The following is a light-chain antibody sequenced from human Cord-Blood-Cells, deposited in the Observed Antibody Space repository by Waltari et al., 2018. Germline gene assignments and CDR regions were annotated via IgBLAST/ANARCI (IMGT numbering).Light chain of an antibody. J-gene: IGKJ2*01. CDR2: GAS. Sequence: EIVLTQSPGNLSLSPGERATLSCRASQSVSSSYLAWYQQKPGQAPRLLIYGASSMATGIPARFSGSGSGTDFTLTISRLEPEDFAVYYCQQYGSSPRAFGQGTKLEIK. CDR1: QSVSSSY. CDR3: QQYGSSPRA. V-gene: IGKV3-20*01.